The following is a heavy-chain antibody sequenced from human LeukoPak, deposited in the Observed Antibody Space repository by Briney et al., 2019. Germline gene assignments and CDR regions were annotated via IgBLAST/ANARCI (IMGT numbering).Heavy chain of an antibody. CDR1: GFTVSGNY. Sequence: PGGSLRLSCAVSGFTVSGNYMSWVRQAPGKGLEWVSAISGSGGSTYYADSVKGRFTISRDNSKNTLYLQMNSLRAEDTAVYYCAKDPARFDPWGQGTLVTVSS. V-gene: IGHV3-23*01. J-gene: IGHJ5*02. CDR2: ISGSGGST. CDR3: AKDPARFDP.